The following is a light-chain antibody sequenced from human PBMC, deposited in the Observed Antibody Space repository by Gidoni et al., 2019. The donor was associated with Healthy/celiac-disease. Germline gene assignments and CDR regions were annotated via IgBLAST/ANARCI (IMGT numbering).Light chain of an antibody. Sequence: IVLTQSPATLSLSPGERATLSCRASQSVSSYFAWYQQKPGQAPRLLIYDASNRATGIPARFSGSGSGTDFTLTISSLEPEDFAVYYCQQRSNWPTFGQGTKLEIK. J-gene: IGKJ2*01. CDR1: QSVSSY. CDR3: QQRSNWPT. V-gene: IGKV3-11*01. CDR2: DAS.